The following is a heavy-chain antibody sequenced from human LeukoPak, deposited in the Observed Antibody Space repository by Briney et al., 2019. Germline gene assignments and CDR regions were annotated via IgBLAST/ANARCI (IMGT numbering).Heavy chain of an antibody. CDR3: ARDNVPAGLALDY. Sequence: GGSLRLSCAASGFSFRSHWMTWVRQAPGKGLEWVANINQDGREKYYVDSVKGRFTVSRDNTKNSLYLQMNSLRAEDTAVYYCARDNVPAGLALDYWGQGTLATVSS. D-gene: IGHD6-19*01. CDR1: GFSFRSHW. J-gene: IGHJ4*02. CDR2: INQDGREK. V-gene: IGHV3-7*01.